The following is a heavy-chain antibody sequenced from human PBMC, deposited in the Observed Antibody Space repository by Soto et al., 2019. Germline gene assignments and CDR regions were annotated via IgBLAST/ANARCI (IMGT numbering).Heavy chain of an antibody. J-gene: IGHJ5*02. D-gene: IGHD2-8*02. V-gene: IGHV3-15*01. Sequence: EVQLVESGGGLVKPGGSLRLSCAASGVTFRTAWMSWVRQAPGKGLEWVARLKSKSDGGTSDYAAPVKGRFSISRDESKNTLYLQMNSLKTEDTAVYHCTTDGGVSAYPLFWAWGQGTLVTVSS. CDR3: TTDGGVSAYPLFWA. CDR2: LKSKSDGGTS. CDR1: GVTFRTAW.